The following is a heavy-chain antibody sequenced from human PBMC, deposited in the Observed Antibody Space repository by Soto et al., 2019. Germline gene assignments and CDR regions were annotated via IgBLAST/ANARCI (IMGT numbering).Heavy chain of an antibody. J-gene: IGHJ4*02. Sequence: GGSLRLSCVGSGFTFNTYAMSWVRQAPGKGLEWVSAISGRSDYIYYADSIRGRFTISRDNSKNTLFLQMDSLRAEDTAVYYCQGVSRVIPAAAQRPYWGLGTLVTVSS. V-gene: IGHV3-23*01. CDR2: ISGRSDYI. CDR3: QGVSRVIPAAAQRPY. D-gene: IGHD6-25*01. CDR1: GFTFNTYA.